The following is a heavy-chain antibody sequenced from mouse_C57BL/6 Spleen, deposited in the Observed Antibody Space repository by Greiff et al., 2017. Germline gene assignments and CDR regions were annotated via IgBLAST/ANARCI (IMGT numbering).Heavy chain of an antibody. CDR2: IDPSDSYT. CDR1: GYTFTSYW. Sequence: QVQLQQPGAELVMPGASVKLSCKASGYTFTSYWMHWVKQRPGQGLEWIGEIDPSDSYTNYNQKFKGKSTLTVDKSSSTAYMQLSSLTSEDSAVYYCARLRYGRAMDYWGQGTSVTVSS. J-gene: IGHJ4*01. CDR3: ARLRYGRAMDY. V-gene: IGHV1-69*01. D-gene: IGHD1-1*01.